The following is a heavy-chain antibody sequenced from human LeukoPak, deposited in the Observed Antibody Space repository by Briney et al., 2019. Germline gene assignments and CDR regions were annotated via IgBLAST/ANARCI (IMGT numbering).Heavy chain of an antibody. CDR1: GFTFSGYW. D-gene: IGHD6-13*01. V-gene: IGHV3-7*01. CDR2: VNQDGSEK. Sequence: GGSLRLSCAASGFTFSGYWMSWVRQAPGKGLEWVANVNQDGSEKYYVDSVKGRFTISRDNAKNSLFLQMGSLRVEDTAVYYCARESTAGYNSSWYGFRNWGQGALVSVSS. J-gene: IGHJ1*01. CDR3: ARESTAGYNSSWYGFRN.